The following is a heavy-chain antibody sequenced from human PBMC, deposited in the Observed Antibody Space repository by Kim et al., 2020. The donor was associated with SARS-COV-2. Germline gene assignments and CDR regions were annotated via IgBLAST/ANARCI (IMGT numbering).Heavy chain of an antibody. CDR3: ARVEDSSGYFRFDY. CDR1: GYTFTSYA. J-gene: IGHJ4*02. D-gene: IGHD3-22*01. CDR2: INTNTGNP. Sequence: ASVKVSCKASGYTFTSYAMNWVRQAPGQGLEWMGWINTNTGNPTYAQGFTGRFVFSLDTSVSTAYLQISSLKAEDTAVYYCARVEDSSGYFRFDYWGQGTLVTVSS. V-gene: IGHV7-4-1*02.